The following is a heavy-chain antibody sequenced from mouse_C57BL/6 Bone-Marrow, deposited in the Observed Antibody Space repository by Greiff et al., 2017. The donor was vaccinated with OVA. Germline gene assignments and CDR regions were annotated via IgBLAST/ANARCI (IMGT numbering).Heavy chain of an antibody. D-gene: IGHD1-1*01. V-gene: IGHV1-81*01. CDR3: AKPYDGSSLWYFDV. CDR1: GYTFTSYG. Sequence: QVQLQQSGAELARPGASVKLSCKASGYTFTSYGISWVKQRTGQGLEWIGEIYPRSGNTYYNEKFKGKATFTADTSSNTAYMQLSSLTTEDSAIYYCAKPYDGSSLWYFDVWGTGTTVTVSS. J-gene: IGHJ1*03. CDR2: IYPRSGNT.